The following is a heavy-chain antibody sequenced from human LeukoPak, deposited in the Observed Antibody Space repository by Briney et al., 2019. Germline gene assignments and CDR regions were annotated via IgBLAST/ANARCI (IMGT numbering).Heavy chain of an antibody. CDR2: IYPGDSDT. Sequence: GESLKISCKHSGYSFANYWIGWVRQMPGKGLEWMGIIYPGDSDTRYSPSFQGQVTISADKSISTAYLQWSSLKASDSAMYYCATNTMFRGIHAFDIWGQGTMVTVSS. CDR3: ATNTMFRGIHAFDI. V-gene: IGHV5-51*01. CDR1: GYSFANYW. J-gene: IGHJ3*02. D-gene: IGHD3-10*01.